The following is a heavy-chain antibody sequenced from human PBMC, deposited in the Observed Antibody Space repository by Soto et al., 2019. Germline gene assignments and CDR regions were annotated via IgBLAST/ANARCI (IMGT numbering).Heavy chain of an antibody. V-gene: IGHV3-7*01. CDR2: IKLDASEK. CDR3: AGAWGCGWGVSGSHYLDS. D-gene: IGHD3-10*01. Sequence: GGSLRPSCAASGFSFGYYWMSWVRQAPRKGLEWLATIKLDASEKKYVDSVKGRFTLSRDNAKNTLYLQMDSLRVEDTAVYYCAGAWGCGWGVSGSHYLDSGGGGTLVP. J-gene: IGHJ4*01. CDR1: GFSFGYYW.